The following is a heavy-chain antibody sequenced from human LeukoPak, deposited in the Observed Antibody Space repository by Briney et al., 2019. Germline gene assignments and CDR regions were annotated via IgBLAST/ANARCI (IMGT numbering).Heavy chain of an antibody. Sequence: PGGSLRLSCAASGFTFSSYGMHWVRQAPGKGLEWVAFIRYDGSNKYYADSVKGRFTISRDNSKNTLYLQMNSLRAEDTAVYYCAPTVTTMGWRFDYWGQGTLVTVSS. CDR1: GFTFSSYG. CDR3: APTVTTMGWRFDY. CDR2: IRYDGSNK. D-gene: IGHD4-17*01. V-gene: IGHV3-30*02. J-gene: IGHJ4*02.